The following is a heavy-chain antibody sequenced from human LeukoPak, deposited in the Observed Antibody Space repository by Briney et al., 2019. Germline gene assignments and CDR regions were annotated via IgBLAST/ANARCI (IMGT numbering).Heavy chain of an antibody. CDR1: GYTFTSYY. V-gene: IGHV1-46*01. D-gene: IGHD3-10*01. CDR2: INPSGGST. Sequence: GASVKVSCKASGYTFTSYYMHWVRQAPGQGLEWMGIINPSGGSTSYAQKFQGRVTITADESTSTAYMELSSLRSEDTAVYYCARDQEVNYGSGTPVKGRFDPWGQGTLVTVSS. CDR3: ARDQEVNYGSGTPVKGRFDP. J-gene: IGHJ5*02.